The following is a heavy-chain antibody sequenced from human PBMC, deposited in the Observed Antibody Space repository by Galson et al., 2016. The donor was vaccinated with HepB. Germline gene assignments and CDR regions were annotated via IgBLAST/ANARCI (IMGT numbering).Heavy chain of an antibody. D-gene: IGHD2-2*01. V-gene: IGHV1-2*02. Sequence: SVKVSCKASGYSFSGYYIHWVRQAPGQGLEWMGWINPYNGATHYAQKFQGRVTMTGDTSTSTAYMELIRLTSRDTAVYFCAREFAVPGAYWGQGTLVTVSS. J-gene: IGHJ4*02. CDR3: AREFAVPGAY. CDR2: INPYNGAT. CDR1: GYSFSGYY.